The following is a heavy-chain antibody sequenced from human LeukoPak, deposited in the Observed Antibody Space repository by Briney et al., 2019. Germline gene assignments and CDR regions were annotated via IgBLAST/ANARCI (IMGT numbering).Heavy chain of an antibody. Sequence: SDTLSLTCAVSGYSISSGYYWGWIRQPPGKGLEWIGSIYHSGSTYYNPSLKSRVTISVDTSKNQFSLKLSSVTAADTAVYYCARHYDILTGYYSYYYMDVWGKGTTVTVSS. V-gene: IGHV4-38-2*01. J-gene: IGHJ6*03. D-gene: IGHD3-9*01. CDR2: IYHSGST. CDR1: GYSISSGYY. CDR3: ARHYDILTGYYSYYYMDV.